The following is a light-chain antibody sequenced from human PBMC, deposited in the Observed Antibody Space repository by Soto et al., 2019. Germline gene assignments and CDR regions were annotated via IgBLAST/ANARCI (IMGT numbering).Light chain of an antibody. Sequence: EIVSTQSPGTLSLSPGERATLSCRASQSVSNNYLAWYQQKPGQAPRLLIYGASNRATGIPDRFSGSGSGIEFTLTISSLQSEDFAVYYCQQYNDWPPLTFGGGTKVDIK. CDR3: QQYNDWPPLT. CDR2: GAS. V-gene: IGKV3D-15*01. J-gene: IGKJ4*01. CDR1: QSVSNN.